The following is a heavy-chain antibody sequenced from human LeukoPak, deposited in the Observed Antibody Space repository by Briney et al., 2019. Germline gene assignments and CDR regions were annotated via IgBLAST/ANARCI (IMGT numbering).Heavy chain of an antibody. CDR2: IIPIFGTA. Sequence: GSSVKVSCKASGGTFSSYAISWVRQAPGQGLERMGGIIPIFGTANYAQKIQGRVTITADKSTSTAYMELSSLRSEDTAVYYCARDRGSYGLGRMDVWGKGTTVTVSS. CDR3: ARDRGSYGLGRMDV. V-gene: IGHV1-69*06. J-gene: IGHJ6*04. D-gene: IGHD5-18*01. CDR1: GGTFSSYA.